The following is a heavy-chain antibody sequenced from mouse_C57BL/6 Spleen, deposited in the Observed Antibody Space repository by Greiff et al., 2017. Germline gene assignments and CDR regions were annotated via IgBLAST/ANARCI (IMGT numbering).Heavy chain of an antibody. CDR3: ARFSIDDGGSDY. J-gene: IGHJ2*01. Sequence: QVHVKQSGPELVKPGASVKISCKASGYAFSSSWMNWVKQRPGKGLEWIGRIYPGDGDTNYNGKFKGKATLTADTSSSTAYMQLSSLTSEDSAVYFCARFSIDDGGSDYWGQGTTRTVSS. V-gene: IGHV1-82*01. CDR1: GYAFSSSW. CDR2: IYPGDGDT. D-gene: IGHD2-3*01.